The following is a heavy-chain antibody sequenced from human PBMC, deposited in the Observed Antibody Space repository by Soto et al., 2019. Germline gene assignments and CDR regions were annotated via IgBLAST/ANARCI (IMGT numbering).Heavy chain of an antibody. CDR3: ARMRVTTDVRGASDI. V-gene: IGHV2-70*01. D-gene: IGHD4-17*01. CDR1: GFSLSTSGMC. J-gene: IGHJ3*02. CDR2: IDWDDDK. Sequence: VSGPTLVNPTQTLTLTCTFSGFSLSTSGMCVSWIRQPPGKALEWLALIDWDDDKYYSTSLKTRLTISKDTSKNQVVLTMTNMDPVDTATYYCARMRVTTDVRGASDIWGQGTMVTVSS.